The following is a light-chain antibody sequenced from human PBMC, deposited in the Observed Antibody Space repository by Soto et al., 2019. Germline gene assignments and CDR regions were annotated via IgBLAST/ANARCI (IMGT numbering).Light chain of an antibody. V-gene: IGLV1-40*01. J-gene: IGLJ1*01. CDR1: SSNVGADYH. CDR3: QTYETSLRSYV. Sequence: QPVLPQPPSVSVAPGQRVTIFCAWSSSNVGADYHVHWYQPLPGTAPRLLIYGNTNRPSGVPGRFSGSKSGTSASLAITGLQACYEADYYCQTYETSLRSYVFGNVTKLTVL. CDR2: GNT.